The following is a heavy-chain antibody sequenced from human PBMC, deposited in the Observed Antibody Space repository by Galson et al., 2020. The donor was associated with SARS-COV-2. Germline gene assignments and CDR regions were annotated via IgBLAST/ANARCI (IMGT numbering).Heavy chain of an antibody. CDR1: GGSISSGGYY. Sequence: TLSLTCNVSGGSISSGGYYWSWIRQHPGEGLEWIGYIYYSGSTYYNPSLRSRVTISVDTSKNQFSLKLTSVTAADTAVYYCARDEGYQIDYWGQGTLVTVSS. CDR3: ARDEGYQIDY. J-gene: IGHJ4*02. D-gene: IGHD2-2*01. V-gene: IGHV4-31*03. CDR2: IYYSGST.